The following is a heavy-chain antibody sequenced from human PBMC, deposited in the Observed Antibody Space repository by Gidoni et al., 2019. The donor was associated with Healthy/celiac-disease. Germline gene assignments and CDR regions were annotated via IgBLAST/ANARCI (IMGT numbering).Heavy chain of an antibody. D-gene: IGHD6-19*01. Sequence: EVQPVAPGGSLVQPCRSLRLSCSASGFSLDDYAMNCVRHAPGKGQEWVAGISWNSGSGAYADLVKGRFTISRDKPNSSLYLQMNNLRAEDTAWYYCAKDSNVAGTIFDYWGQGTLVTVSS. CDR2: ISWNSGSG. J-gene: IGHJ4*02. V-gene: IGHV3-9*01. CDR1: GFSLDDYA. CDR3: AKDSNVAGTIFDY.